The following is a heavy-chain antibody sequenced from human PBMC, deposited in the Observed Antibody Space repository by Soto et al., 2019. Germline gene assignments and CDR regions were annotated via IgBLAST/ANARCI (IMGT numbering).Heavy chain of an antibody. CDR2: IIPIFDKP. CDR3: ARRTGLAARLASPAYYGLDV. V-gene: IGHV1-69*06. Sequence: QVHLVQSGAEVKKPGSSVKVSCEASGGSFYNYAVTWVRQAPGQGLEWVGSIIPIFDKPNFAQKFQGRLTITADKSTSIAYMELNRLTSGDTAVYYCARRTGLAARLASPAYYGLDVWGQGTTVIVSS. D-gene: IGHD6-6*01. J-gene: IGHJ6*02. CDR1: GGSFYNYA.